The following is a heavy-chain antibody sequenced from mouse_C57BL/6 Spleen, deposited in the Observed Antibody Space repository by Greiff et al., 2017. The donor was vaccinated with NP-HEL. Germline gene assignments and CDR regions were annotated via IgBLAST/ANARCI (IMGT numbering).Heavy chain of an antibody. D-gene: IGHD1-1*01. J-gene: IGHJ2*01. CDR3: ARHGAYGSTFDY. CDR1: GFSLTSYG. CDR2: IWSDGST. V-gene: IGHV2-6-1*01. Sequence: VKVEESGPGLVAPSQSLSITCTVSGFSLTSYGVHWVRQPPGKGLEWLVVIWSDGSTTYNSALKSRLSISKDNSKSQVFLKMNSLQTDDTAMYYCARHGAYGSTFDYWGQGTTLTVSS.